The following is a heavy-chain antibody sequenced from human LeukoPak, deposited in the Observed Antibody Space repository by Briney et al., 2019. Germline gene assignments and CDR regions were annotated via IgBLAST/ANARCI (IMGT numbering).Heavy chain of an antibody. V-gene: IGHV1-2*02. CDR2: INSNTGST. J-gene: IGHJ5*02. CDR1: GYTFNDYY. CDR3: LRDRGIHSYGRGTDGFAP. D-gene: IGHD3-10*02. Sequence: AASVRVSCKASGYTFNDYYIEWVRQAPGQGLEWMGWINSNTGSTKYAQKFEARVTMTRDTAITTAYMELSRLTSDDTALYYCLRDRGIHSYGRGTDGFAPWGQGTLVTVSS.